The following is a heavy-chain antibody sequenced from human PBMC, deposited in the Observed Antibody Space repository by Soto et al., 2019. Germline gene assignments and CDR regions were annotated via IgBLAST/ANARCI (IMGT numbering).Heavy chain of an antibody. V-gene: IGHV4-59*01. Sequence: QVQLQESGPGLVKPSETLSLTCTVSGGSISSYYWNWIRQPPGKGLEWIGYIYYSGSTNYNPSLKSRVTISVDTSKNQFSLKLTSVTAADTAVYYCARTFGGGYWYFDLWGRGTLVTVS. CDR3: ARTFGGGYWYFDL. J-gene: IGHJ2*01. CDR1: GGSISSYY. CDR2: IYYSGST. D-gene: IGHD3-16*01.